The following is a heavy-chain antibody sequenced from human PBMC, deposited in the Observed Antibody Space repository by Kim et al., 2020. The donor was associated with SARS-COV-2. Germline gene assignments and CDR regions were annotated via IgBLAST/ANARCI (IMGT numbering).Heavy chain of an antibody. CDR3: AKVLGGSTATGDDY. Sequence: GGSLRLSCAASGFTFSSYAMSWVRQAPGKGLEWVSVIYSGGSSTYYADSVKGRFTISRDNSKNTLYLQMNSLRAEDTAVYYCAKVLGGSTATGDDYWGQGTLVTVSS. V-gene: IGHV3-23*03. CDR2: IYSGGSST. CDR1: GFTFSSYA. J-gene: IGHJ4*02. D-gene: IGHD3-16*01.